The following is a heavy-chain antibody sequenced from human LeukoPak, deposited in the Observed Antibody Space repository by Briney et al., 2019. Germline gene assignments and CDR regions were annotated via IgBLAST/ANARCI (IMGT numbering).Heavy chain of an antibody. CDR2: IKQDGSKK. V-gene: IGHV3-7*03. CDR1: GFPFSSYW. J-gene: IGHJ4*02. CDR3: TRNRPINY. Sequence: GGSLRLSCVASGFPFSSYWMTWVRQAPGKGLEWVANIKQDGSKKSYVDSVKGRFTISRDNSKNTLYLQMNSLRVEDTAVYYCTRNRPINYWGQGTLVTVSS.